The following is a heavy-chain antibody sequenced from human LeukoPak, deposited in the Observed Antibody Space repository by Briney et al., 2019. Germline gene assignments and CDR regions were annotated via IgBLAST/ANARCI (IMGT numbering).Heavy chain of an antibody. J-gene: IGHJ4*02. CDR1: GFTFSSYS. CDR2: ISGSSSFI. Sequence: GGSLRLSCAASGFTFSSYSMNWVRQAPGKGLEWVSSISGSSSFIYYADSVKGRFTIPRDNAKNSLYLQMNSLRAEDTAVYYCARVRTTSLDYWGQGTLVTVSS. D-gene: IGHD2-2*01. V-gene: IGHV3-21*01. CDR3: ARVRTTSLDY.